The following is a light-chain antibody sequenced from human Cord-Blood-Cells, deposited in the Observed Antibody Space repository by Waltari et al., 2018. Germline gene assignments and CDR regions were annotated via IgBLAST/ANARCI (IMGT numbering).Light chain of an antibody. CDR3: QQYDNRPYT. J-gene: IGKJ2*01. CDR2: ESS. V-gene: IGKV1-33*01. Sequence: DIQMTQSPSSLSASVGDRVTITCQESQDISNYLNLYQQKPGKDPKLLIYESSNLETGVPSRFSGSGSGTDYPFTISSLQTEDIAAYYFQQYDNRPYTFGQGTKLVIK. CDR1: QDISNY.